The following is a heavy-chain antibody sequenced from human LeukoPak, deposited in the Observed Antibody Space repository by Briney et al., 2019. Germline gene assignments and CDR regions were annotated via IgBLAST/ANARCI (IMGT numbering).Heavy chain of an antibody. J-gene: IGHJ4*02. V-gene: IGHV3-9*01. CDR1: GFTFDNYA. CDR2: IAWNSGNT. Sequence: GRSLRLSCAASGFTFDNYAMHWVRQAPGKGLEWVSGIAWNSGNTGFADSVKGRFTISRDNAENSLYLQMNSLTPEDTAFYFCPKDMNSHGSGSSYNPWGPFDSWGQGTLVTVSS. CDR3: PKDMNSHGSGSSYNPWGPFDS. D-gene: IGHD3-10*01.